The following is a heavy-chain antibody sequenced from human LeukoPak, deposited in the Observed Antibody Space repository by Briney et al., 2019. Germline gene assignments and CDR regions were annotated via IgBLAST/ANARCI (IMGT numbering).Heavy chain of an antibody. V-gene: IGHV3-7*01. CDR3: ARPRVPDY. J-gene: IGHJ4*02. CDR2: IKHDASET. Sequence: PGGSLRLSCAASGFTFSTSWMSWVRQAPGKGLEWVANIKHDASETNYVDSVKGRFTISRDNAKNSLYLQMNSLRAEDTAVYYCARPRVPDYWGQGTLVTASS. CDR1: GFTFSTSW.